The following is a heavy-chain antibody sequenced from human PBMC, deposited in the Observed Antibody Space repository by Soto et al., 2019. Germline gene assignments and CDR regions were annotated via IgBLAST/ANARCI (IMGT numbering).Heavy chain of an antibody. D-gene: IGHD3-22*01. V-gene: IGHV3-23*01. CDR1: GFTFSSYA. CDR2: ISGNGGST. Sequence: GGSLRLSCAASGFTFSSYAMSWVRQAPGKGLEWVSAISGNGGSTYYAYSVKGRFTISRDNSKNTLYLQMNSLRAEDTAVYYCEKDLDYDSSGYDAFDIWGQGTMVTVSS. J-gene: IGHJ3*02. CDR3: EKDLDYDSSGYDAFDI.